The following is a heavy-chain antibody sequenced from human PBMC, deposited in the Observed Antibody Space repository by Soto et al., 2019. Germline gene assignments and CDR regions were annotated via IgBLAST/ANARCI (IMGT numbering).Heavy chain of an antibody. CDR3: AGQTFTIAAASYGRSNWFDP. D-gene: IGHD6-25*01. Sequence: PSETLSLTCSASGGSITSSGHFWGWVRQPPGKGLEWIGTIYFTGNTYYTPSFKSRLTMSIDTSKNEFSLRLNSVTAADTAVYYCAGQTFTIAAASYGRSNWFDPWGPGTLVTVSS. V-gene: IGHV4-39*01. CDR1: GGSITSSGHF. CDR2: IYFTGNT. J-gene: IGHJ5*02.